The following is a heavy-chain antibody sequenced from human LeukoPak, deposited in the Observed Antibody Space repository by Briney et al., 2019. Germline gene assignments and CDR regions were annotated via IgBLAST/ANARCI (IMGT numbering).Heavy chain of an antibody. D-gene: IGHD2/OR15-2a*01. CDR2: IYCSGST. J-gene: IGHJ4*02. Sequence: SETLSLTCTVSGDSIRSHYWSWIRQSPGKGLEWIGCIYCSGSTNSNPSLKSRITFSVDTSNNQFSLRLTSVTAADTAVYYCARERLIAGSTVFDYWGQGTLVTVSS. CDR1: GDSIRSHY. V-gene: IGHV4-59*11. CDR3: ARERLIAGSTVFDY.